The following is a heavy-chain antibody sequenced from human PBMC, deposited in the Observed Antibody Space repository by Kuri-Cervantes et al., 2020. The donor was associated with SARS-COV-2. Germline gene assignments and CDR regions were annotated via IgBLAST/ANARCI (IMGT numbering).Heavy chain of an antibody. V-gene: IGHV4-59*01. J-gene: IGHJ4*02. CDR1: GGSLSTYY. CDR3: ARWGRYFDWLLMGSEYYFDY. Sequence: SETLSLTCAVSGGSLSTYYWSWIRQPPGKGLEWIANIFYSGGSSYNPSLKSRVTISADTSKNEFSLKLSSVTAADTAVYYCARWGRYFDWLLMGSEYYFDYWGQGTLVTVSS. CDR2: IFYSGGS. D-gene: IGHD3-9*01.